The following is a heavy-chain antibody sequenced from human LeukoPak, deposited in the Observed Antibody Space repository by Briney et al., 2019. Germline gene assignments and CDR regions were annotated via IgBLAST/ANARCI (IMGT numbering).Heavy chain of an antibody. D-gene: IGHD6-19*01. J-gene: IGHJ4*02. Sequence: SETLSLTCAVSGGSISSSNWWSWVRQPPGKGLEWIGEIYHSRSTNYNPSLKSRVTISVDKSKNQFSLKLSSVTAADTAVYYCARKDIAVAGTGFDYWGQGTLVTVSS. CDR3: ARKDIAVAGTGFDY. CDR1: GGSISSSNW. V-gene: IGHV4-4*02. CDR2: IYHSRST.